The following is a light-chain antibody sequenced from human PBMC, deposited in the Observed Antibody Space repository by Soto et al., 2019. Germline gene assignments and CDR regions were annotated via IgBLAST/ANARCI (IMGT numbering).Light chain of an antibody. V-gene: IGKV1-8*01. Sequence: IRMTQSPSSLSASTGDRVNITCRASQGVSSYLAWYQEKPGKAPKLLIYAASTLRSGVPSRFSGSGSGTDFTLTIACLQSEDFATYYCQQYYTFPITFGQGTRLEIK. CDR2: AAS. CDR3: QQYYTFPIT. CDR1: QGVSSY. J-gene: IGKJ5*01.